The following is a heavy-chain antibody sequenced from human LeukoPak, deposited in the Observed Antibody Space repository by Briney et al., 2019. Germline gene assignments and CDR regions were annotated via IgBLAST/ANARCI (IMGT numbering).Heavy chain of an antibody. Sequence: GGSLRLSCAVSGFTFDDYAMHWVRQVPGKGLEWVSGINWNSDSIGYADSVKGRFTTSRDNAKNSLYLQMNSLRAEDTAVYYCARGFHRYNYDSGAYSVYWGQGTLVTVSS. D-gene: IGHD3-22*01. CDR2: INWNSDSI. J-gene: IGHJ4*02. CDR3: ARGFHRYNYDSGAYSVY. V-gene: IGHV3-9*01. CDR1: GFTFDDYA.